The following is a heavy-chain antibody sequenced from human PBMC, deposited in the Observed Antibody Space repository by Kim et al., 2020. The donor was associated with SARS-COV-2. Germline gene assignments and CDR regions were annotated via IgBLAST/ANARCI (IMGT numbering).Heavy chain of an antibody. CDR2: ISWNSGSI. Sequence: GGSLRLSCAASGFTFDDYAMHWVRQAPGKGLEWVSGISWNSGSIGYADSVKGRFTISRDNAKNSLYLQMNSLRAEDTALYYCAKDQRITMIVVVSSFDYWGQGTLVTVSS. D-gene: IGHD3-22*01. J-gene: IGHJ4*02. CDR1: GFTFDDYA. V-gene: IGHV3-9*01. CDR3: AKDQRITMIVVVSSFDY.